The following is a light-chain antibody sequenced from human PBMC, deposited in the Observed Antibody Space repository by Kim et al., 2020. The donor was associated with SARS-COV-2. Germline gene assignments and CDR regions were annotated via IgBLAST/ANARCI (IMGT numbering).Light chain of an antibody. CDR3: NSYTATSTFV. J-gene: IGLJ1*01. Sequence: GQDVAVSGTGTTSGVGSYNRVSSYRQTPGTAPTLMISEVNNRPSGVPDRFSGSKSGNTASLTISGLQAEDEADYYCNSYTATSTFVFGTGTKVTVL. CDR1: TSGVGSYNR. V-gene: IGLV2-18*02. CDR2: EVN.